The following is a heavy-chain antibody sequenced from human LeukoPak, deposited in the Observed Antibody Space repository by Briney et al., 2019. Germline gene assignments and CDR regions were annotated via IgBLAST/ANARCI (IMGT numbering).Heavy chain of an antibody. V-gene: IGHV4-39*02. D-gene: IGHD3-10*01. J-gene: IGHJ4*02. CDR1: GGSISSSSYY. CDR3: AREGFSRGSQGVDY. Sequence: PSETLSLTCTVSGGSISSSSYYWGWIRQPPGKGLEWIGSIYYSGSTYYNPSLKSRVTISVDTSKNQFSLKLSSVTAADTAVYYCAREGFSRGSQGVDYWGQGTLVTVSS. CDR2: IYYSGST.